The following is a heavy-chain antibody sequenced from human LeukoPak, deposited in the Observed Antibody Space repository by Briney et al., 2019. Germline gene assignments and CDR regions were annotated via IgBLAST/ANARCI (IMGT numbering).Heavy chain of an antibody. J-gene: IGHJ4*02. Sequence: QTGGSLRLSCAASGFTFTSYRMNWVRQAPGKGLEWISYISRSGTTINYADSVKGRFTISRDNAKNSLYLLMNSLRAEDTAVYYCAIHPYDHDSSGYDNEYWGQGTLVTVSS. V-gene: IGHV3-48*03. D-gene: IGHD3-22*01. CDR2: ISRSGTTI. CDR3: AIHPYDHDSSGYDNEY. CDR1: GFTFTSYR.